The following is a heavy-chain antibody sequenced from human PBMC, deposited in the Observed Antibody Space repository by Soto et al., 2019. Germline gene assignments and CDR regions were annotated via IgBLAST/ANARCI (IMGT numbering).Heavy chain of an antibody. D-gene: IGHD2-21*02. CDR1: GFTFSSYG. J-gene: IGHJ4*02. V-gene: IGHV3-30*18. CDR2: ISYDGSNK. CDR3: AKDQRFTVTPIPYYFDY. Sequence: QVQLVESGGGVVQPGRSLRLSCAASGFTFSSYGMHWVRQAPGKGLEWVAVISYDGSNKYYADSVKGRFTIARDNSKNTLYLQMNSLRAEDTAVYYCAKDQRFTVTPIPYYFDYWGQGTLVTVSS.